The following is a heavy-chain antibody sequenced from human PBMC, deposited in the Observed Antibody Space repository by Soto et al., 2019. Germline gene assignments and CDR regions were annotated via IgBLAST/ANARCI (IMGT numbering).Heavy chain of an antibody. CDR2: INPSGGST. Sequence: QVQLVQSGAEVKKPGASVKVSCKASGYTFTSYYMHWVRQAPGQGLEWMGIINPSGGSTSYAQKFLGRVTMPGATSKSTVYLGRSSLRSEAPAVYYFASYGGGTQQLGPLGALGGTDFWGQGTTVTVSS. V-gene: IGHV1-46*01. CDR3: ASYGGGTQQLGPLGALGGTDF. CDR1: GYTFTSYY. J-gene: IGHJ6*02. D-gene: IGHD6-13*01.